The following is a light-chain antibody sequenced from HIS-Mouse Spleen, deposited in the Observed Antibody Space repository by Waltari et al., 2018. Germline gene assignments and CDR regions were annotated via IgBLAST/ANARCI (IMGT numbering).Light chain of an antibody. J-gene: IGLJ2*01. V-gene: IGLV3-10*01. CDR1: AFPKKY. CDR2: EDS. CDR3: YSTDSSGNHRV. Sequence: SYELTQPPSVSVSPGQTARITCSGDAFPKKYAYWYQQNSGQAPGLVIYEDSKRPSGVPERISGSSSGTMATWTISGAQVEDEADYYCYSTDSSGNHRVFGGGTKLTVL.